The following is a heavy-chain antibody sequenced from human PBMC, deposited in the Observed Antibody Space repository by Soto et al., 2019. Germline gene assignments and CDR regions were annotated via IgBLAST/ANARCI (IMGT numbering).Heavy chain of an antibody. V-gene: IGHV3-13*04. CDR2: IGTTGDT. D-gene: IGHD3-22*01. Sequence: PGGSLRLSCSASGFTFSSYDMHWVRQGTGKGLEWVSAIGTTGDTYYAGSVKGRFTISRENAKNSLYLQMNSLRAGDTAIYFCARAIGPTRFDYSGQVTLVTVSS. CDR1: GFTFSSYD. J-gene: IGHJ4*02. CDR3: ARAIGPTRFDY.